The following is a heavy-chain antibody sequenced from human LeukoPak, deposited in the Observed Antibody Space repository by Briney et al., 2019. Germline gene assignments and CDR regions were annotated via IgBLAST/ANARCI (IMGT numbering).Heavy chain of an antibody. Sequence: GRSLRLSCAASGFAFNTYAMHWVRQAPGKGLEWVAVIWYDASNKYYADSVKGRFTISRDNSKNTLYLQMNSLRDDDTAVYYCVRGVGVSRFNYLDSWGQGTLVIVSS. CDR1: GFAFNTYA. CDR3: VRGVGVSRFNYLDS. CDR2: IWYDASNK. J-gene: IGHJ4*02. D-gene: IGHD6-13*01. V-gene: IGHV3-33*08.